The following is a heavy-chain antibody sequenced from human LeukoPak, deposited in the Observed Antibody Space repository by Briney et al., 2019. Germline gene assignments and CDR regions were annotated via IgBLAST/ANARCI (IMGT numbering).Heavy chain of an antibody. CDR2: ISYDGSNK. V-gene: IGHV3-30-3*01. CDR1: GFTFSSYA. Sequence: GGSLRLSCAASGFTFSSYAMHWVRQAPGKGLEWVAVISYDGSNKYYADSVKGRFTISRDNSKNTLYLQMNSLRAEDTAVYYCAKLAVADAVDYWGPGTLVTVSS. J-gene: IGHJ4*02. CDR3: AKLAVADAVDY. D-gene: IGHD6-19*01.